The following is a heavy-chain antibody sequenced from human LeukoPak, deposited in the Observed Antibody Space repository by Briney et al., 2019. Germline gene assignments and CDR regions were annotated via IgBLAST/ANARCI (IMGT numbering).Heavy chain of an antibody. CDR2: INPNSGGT. V-gene: IGHV1-2*02. CDR3: ATRRMGNFDY. CDR1: GYTFISYD. D-gene: IGHD7-27*01. Sequence: GASVKVSCKASGYTFISYDVNWVRQVAGQGLEWMGWINPNSGGTNYAQKFQGRVTMTRDTSISTAYMELSRLRSDDTAVYYCATRRMGNFDYWGQGTLVTVSS. J-gene: IGHJ4*02.